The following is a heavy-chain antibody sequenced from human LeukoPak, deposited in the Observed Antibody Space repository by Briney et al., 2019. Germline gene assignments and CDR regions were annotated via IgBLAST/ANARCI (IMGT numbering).Heavy chain of an antibody. D-gene: IGHD2-15*01. CDR1: GYTFTGYY. CDR3: AREKGGSRVYYGMDV. V-gene: IGHV1-2*02. J-gene: IGHJ6*02. Sequence: ASVKVSCKASGYTFTGYYMHWVRQAPGRGLEWMGWINPNSGGTNYAQKFQGRVTMTRDTSISTAYMELSRLRSDDTAVYYCAREKGGSRVYYGMDVWGQGTTVTVSS. CDR2: INPNSGGT.